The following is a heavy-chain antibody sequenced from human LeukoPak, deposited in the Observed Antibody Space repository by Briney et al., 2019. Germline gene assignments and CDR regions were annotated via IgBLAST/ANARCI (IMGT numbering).Heavy chain of an antibody. J-gene: IGHJ4*02. CDR3: ATYCSGGSCYSGFDY. D-gene: IGHD2-15*01. CDR2: FNHSGST. V-gene: IGHV4-34*01. Sequence: SETLSLTCAVYGGSFSGYYWSWIRQPPGKGLEWIGEFNHSGSTNYNPSLKSRVTISVDTSKNQFSLKLSSVTAADTAVYYCATYCSGGSCYSGFDYWGQGTLVTVSS. CDR1: GGSFSGYY.